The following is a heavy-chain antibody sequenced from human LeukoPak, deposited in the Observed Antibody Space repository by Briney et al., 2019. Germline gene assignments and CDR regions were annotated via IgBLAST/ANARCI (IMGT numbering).Heavy chain of an antibody. CDR3: ARDPPKITVVTPYYYYGMDV. CDR2: INTNTGNP. CDR1: GYTFSSYT. V-gene: IGHV7-4-1*02. J-gene: IGHJ6*02. D-gene: IGHD4-23*01. Sequence: ASVKVSCKASGYTFSSYTMNWVRQAPGQGLEWMGWINTNTGNPTYAQDYTGRFVFSLDTSVSTTYLQISRLKAEDTAVYYCARDPPKITVVTPYYYYGMDVWGQGTTVTVSS.